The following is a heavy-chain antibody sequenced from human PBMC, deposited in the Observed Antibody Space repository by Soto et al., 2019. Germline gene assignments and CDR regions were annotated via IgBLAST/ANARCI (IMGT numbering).Heavy chain of an antibody. CDR1: GFTFTSYV. CDR3: AKDSNKYSSSLRGRYFDY. D-gene: IGHD3-22*01. J-gene: IGHJ4*02. Sequence: GGSLRLSCAASGFTFTSYVMSWVRQAPGKGLEWVAGISGGGSTAFYADSVKGRFTISRDNAKNTVVLQMDSLRAEDTAIYYCAKDSNKYSSSLRGRYFDYWGQGTLVTVSS. V-gene: IGHV3-23*01. CDR2: ISGGGSTA.